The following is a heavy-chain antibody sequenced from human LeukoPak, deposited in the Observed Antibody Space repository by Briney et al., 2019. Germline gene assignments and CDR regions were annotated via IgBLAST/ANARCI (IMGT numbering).Heavy chain of an antibody. CDR3: VRGPRYYDDSGFHYGAFDV. V-gene: IGHV3-53*01. CDR1: EVTVTSNY. D-gene: IGHD3-22*01. J-gene: IGHJ3*01. CDR2: IYPGGDI. Sequence: GGSLRFSCAASEVTVTSNYMSWVRQGPGKGLQWVSVIYPGGDIYYADSVKGRFIISRDNSKNTLSLQMNSLTADDTAVYYCVRGPRYYDDSGFHYGAFDVWGQGTMVTVSS.